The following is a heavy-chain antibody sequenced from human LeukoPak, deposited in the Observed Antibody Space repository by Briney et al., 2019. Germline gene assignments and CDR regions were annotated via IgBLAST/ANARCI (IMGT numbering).Heavy chain of an antibody. Sequence: ASVKVSCKASGGTFSSYAISWVRQAPGQGLEWMGGIIPIFGTANYAQKFQGRVTMTEDTSTDTAYMELSSLRSEDTAVYYCATSPSPLGRFDPWGQGTLVTVSS. V-gene: IGHV1-69*06. CDR3: ATSPSPLGRFDP. CDR2: IIPIFGTA. CDR1: GGTFSSYA. J-gene: IGHJ5*02.